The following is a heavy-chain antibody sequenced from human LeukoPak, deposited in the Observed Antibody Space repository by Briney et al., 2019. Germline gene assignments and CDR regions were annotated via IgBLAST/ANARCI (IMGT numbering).Heavy chain of an antibody. V-gene: IGHV1-2*02. CDR1: GYTFTGYY. Sequence: GASVKVSCKASGYTFTGYYMHWVRQAPGQGLEWMGWINPNSGGTNYAQKFQGRVTMTRDTSISTAYMELSRLRSDDTAVYYCATATVPASGDMDVWGNGTTVTVSS. J-gene: IGHJ6*03. D-gene: IGHD4-17*01. CDR3: ATATVPASGDMDV. CDR2: INPNSGGT.